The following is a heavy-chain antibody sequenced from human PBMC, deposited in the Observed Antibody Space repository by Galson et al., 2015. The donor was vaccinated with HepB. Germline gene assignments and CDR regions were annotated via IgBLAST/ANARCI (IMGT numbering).Heavy chain of an antibody. D-gene: IGHD3-22*01. CDR1: GFTFSNAW. CDR3: TCYSYDSIGYSSPDASCSFVL. V-gene: IGHV3-15*01. J-gene: IGHJ2*01. CDR2: IKSKTDGGTT. Sequence: SLRLSCAASGFTFSNAWMSWVRQAPGKGLEWVGRIKSKTDGGTTDYAAPVKGRFTISRDNSKNTLYLQMNSLKTEDTAVYYCTCYSYDSIGYSSPDASCSFVLWALAPLFT.